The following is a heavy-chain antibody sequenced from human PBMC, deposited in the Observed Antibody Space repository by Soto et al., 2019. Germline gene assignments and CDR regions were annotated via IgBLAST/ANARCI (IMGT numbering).Heavy chain of an antibody. V-gene: IGHV1-2*04. CDR2: INLNSGDT. Sequence: ASVKVSCKASGFTFTDYYMHWVRQAPGQGLQWMGWINLNSGDTNYAQNFEGWVTMTRDTSISTAYMELRRLRSDDTAVYFCARGPFIYSPTCYDSWGQGTLVTVSS. J-gene: IGHJ5*01. D-gene: IGHD6-13*01. CDR1: GFTFTDYY. CDR3: ARGPFIYSPTCYDS.